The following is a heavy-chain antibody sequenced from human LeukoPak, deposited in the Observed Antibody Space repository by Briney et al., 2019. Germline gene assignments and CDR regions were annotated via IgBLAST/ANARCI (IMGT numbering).Heavy chain of an antibody. D-gene: IGHD5-18*01. J-gene: IGHJ6*02. CDR3: ARHRIQPPVLMDV. CDR2: MYYTGST. CDR1: GGSTASSSDY. Sequence: SETLSLTCTVSGGSTASSSDYWGWIRQSPGKGLEWIAIMYYTGSTYYNPSLKSRVTISVDTSKNQFSLKLTSVTAADTAVYYCARHRIQPPVLMDVWGQGTTVTVSS. V-gene: IGHV4-39*01.